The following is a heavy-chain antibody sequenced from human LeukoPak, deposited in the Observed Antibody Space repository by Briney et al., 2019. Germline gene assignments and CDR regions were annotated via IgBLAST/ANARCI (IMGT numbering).Heavy chain of an antibody. V-gene: IGHV3-30*02. CDR1: GLTFSSYG. J-gene: IGHJ4*02. Sequence: TGGSLRLSCAASGLTFSSYGMHWVRQAPGKGLEWVAFIRYDGSNKYYADSVKGRFTISRDNSKNTLYLQMNSLRAEDTAVYYCAKDPHWTYYYDSSGYSVYDYWGQGTLVTVSS. CDR3: AKDPHWTYYYDSSGYSVYDY. D-gene: IGHD3-22*01. CDR2: IRYDGSNK.